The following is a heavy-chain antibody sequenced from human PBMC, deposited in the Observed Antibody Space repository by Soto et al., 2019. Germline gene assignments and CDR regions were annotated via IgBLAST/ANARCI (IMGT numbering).Heavy chain of an antibody. CDR3: ATTPFGVVTPGYYYYGMDV. CDR1: GGSISSYY. V-gene: IGHV4-59*01. J-gene: IGHJ6*02. Sequence: PSETLSLTCTVSGGSISSYYWSWIRQPPGKGLEWIGYIYYSGSTNYNPSLKSRVTISVDTSKNQFSLKLSSVTAADTAVYYGATTPFGVVTPGYYYYGMDVWGQGTTVTVS. CDR2: IYYSGST. D-gene: IGHD3-3*01.